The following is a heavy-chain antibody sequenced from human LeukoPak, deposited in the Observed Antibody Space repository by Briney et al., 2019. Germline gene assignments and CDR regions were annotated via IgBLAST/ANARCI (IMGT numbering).Heavy chain of an antibody. CDR2: INPSGGST. D-gene: IGHD2-21*02. CDR1: GYTFTSYY. Sequence: GASVKVSFKASGYTFTSYYMHWVRQAPGQGLEWMGIINPSGGSTSYAQKFQGRVTMTRDMSTSTVYMELSSLRSEDTAVYYCARDLFRGGDCYWGQGTLVTVSS. J-gene: IGHJ4*02. V-gene: IGHV1-46*01. CDR3: ARDLFRGGDCY.